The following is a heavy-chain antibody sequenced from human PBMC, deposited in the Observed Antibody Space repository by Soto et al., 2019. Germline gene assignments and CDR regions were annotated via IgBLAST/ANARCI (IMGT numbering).Heavy chain of an antibody. V-gene: IGHV2-70*01. D-gene: IGHD6-13*01. Sequence: SGPTLVNPTQTLTLTCTFSGFSLSTSGMCVSWIRQPPGKALEWLALIDWDDDKYYSTSLKTRLTISKDTSKNQVVLTMTNMDPVDTATYYCARTTSGYSSSWSAYYYYGMDVCGQGTTVTVSS. CDR1: GFSLSTSGMC. CDR3: ARTTSGYSSSWSAYYYYGMDV. J-gene: IGHJ6*02. CDR2: IDWDDDK.